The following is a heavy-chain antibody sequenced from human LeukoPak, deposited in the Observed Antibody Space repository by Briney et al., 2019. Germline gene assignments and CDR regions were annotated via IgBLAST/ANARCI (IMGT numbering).Heavy chain of an antibody. Sequence: GGSLRLSCAASGFTFSSYSVNWVRQAPGKGLEWVSSISSSSSYIYYADSVKGRFTISRDNAKNSLYLQMNSLRAEDTAVYYCARFLVAATGYYYGMDVWGQGTTVTVSS. D-gene: IGHD2-15*01. CDR1: GFTFSSYS. CDR2: ISSSSSYI. V-gene: IGHV3-21*04. J-gene: IGHJ6*02. CDR3: ARFLVAATGYYYGMDV.